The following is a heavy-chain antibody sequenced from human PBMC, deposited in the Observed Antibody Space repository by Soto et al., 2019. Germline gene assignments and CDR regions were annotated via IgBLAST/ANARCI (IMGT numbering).Heavy chain of an antibody. CDR2: ISSSSSYI. D-gene: IGHD6-13*01. CDR3: ARVYWGGLQQLGNYYYYGMDV. V-gene: IGHV3-21*01. Sequence: PGGSLRLSCAASGFTFSSYSMNWVRQAPGKGLEWVSSISSSSSYIYYADSVKGRFTISRDNAKNSLYLQMNSLRAEDTAVYYCARVYWGGLQQLGNYYYYGMDVWGQGTTVTVSS. CDR1: GFTFSSYS. J-gene: IGHJ6*02.